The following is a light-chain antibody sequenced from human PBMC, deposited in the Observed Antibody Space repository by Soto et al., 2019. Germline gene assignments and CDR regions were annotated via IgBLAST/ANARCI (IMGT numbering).Light chain of an antibody. CDR1: HNDIGTYDY. J-gene: IGLJ1*01. CDR3: SSFTSDRIYV. V-gene: IGLV2-14*03. Sequence: QSVLTQPTSVSGSPEQTITISCTGNHNDIGTYDYVSWYQQHPGRAPRLLIYGVTTRPSGISDRFSASKSGLTASLTISGLQPEDEADYYCSSFTSDRIYVFGPGTKV. CDR2: GVT.